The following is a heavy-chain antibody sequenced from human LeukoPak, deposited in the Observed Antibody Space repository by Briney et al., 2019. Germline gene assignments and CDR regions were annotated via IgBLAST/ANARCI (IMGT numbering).Heavy chain of an antibody. J-gene: IGHJ6*02. CDR1: GYTFTSYY. CDR2: INPSGGST. V-gene: IGHV1-46*01. CDR3: ARDYVGGRLRYFYYYGMDV. Sequence: ASVKVSCKASGYTFTSYYMHWVRQAPGQGLEWMGIINPSGGSTSYAQKFQGRVTMTRDTSTSTVYMELSSLRSEDTAVYYCARDYVGGRLRYFYYYGMDVWGQGATVTVSS. D-gene: IGHD3-9*01.